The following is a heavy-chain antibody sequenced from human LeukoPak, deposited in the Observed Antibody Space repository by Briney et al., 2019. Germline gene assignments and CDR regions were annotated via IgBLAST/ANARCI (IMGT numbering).Heavy chain of an antibody. CDR2: ISDSGART. J-gene: IGHJ6*02. CDR1: GFTFSSYA. Sequence: GGSLRLSCAASGFTFSSYAMTWVRQAPGKGLEWVSTISDSGARTNYADSAKGRFTISRDNSKNTLYLQMNSLRAEDTAVYYCARDDHRITIFGVVRGHPYYYYGMDVWGQGTTVTVSS. V-gene: IGHV3-23*01. CDR3: ARDDHRITIFGVVRGHPYYYYGMDV. D-gene: IGHD3-3*01.